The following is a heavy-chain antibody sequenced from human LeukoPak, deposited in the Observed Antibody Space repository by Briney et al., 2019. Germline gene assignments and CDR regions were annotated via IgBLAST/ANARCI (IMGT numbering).Heavy chain of an antibody. D-gene: IGHD6-19*01. V-gene: IGHV1-3*01. J-gene: IGHJ4*02. CDR1: GYTLTNYA. Sequence: ASVNVSCKASGYTLTNYAIHWVRQAPGQRLEWMGWFNSDTGNTDYSQKFQGRVTISRDTSANTAYMELNRLRPEDTAVFYCVRGGPNKSGWTLDYWGQGTLVTVSS. CDR3: VRGGPNKSGWTLDY. CDR2: FNSDTGNT.